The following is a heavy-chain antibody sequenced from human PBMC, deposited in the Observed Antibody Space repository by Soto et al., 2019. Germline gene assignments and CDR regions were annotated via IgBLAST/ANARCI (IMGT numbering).Heavy chain of an antibody. CDR3: ARGRFRGDSSRHIAY. Sequence: SETLSLTCAVYGGSFSGYYWSWIRQPPGKGLEWIGEINHSGSTNYNPSLKSRVTISVDTSKNQFSLKLSSVTAADTAVYYCARGRFRGDSSRHIAYWGQGTLVTVPS. CDR1: GGSFSGYY. D-gene: IGHD3-22*01. J-gene: IGHJ4*02. V-gene: IGHV4-34*01. CDR2: INHSGST.